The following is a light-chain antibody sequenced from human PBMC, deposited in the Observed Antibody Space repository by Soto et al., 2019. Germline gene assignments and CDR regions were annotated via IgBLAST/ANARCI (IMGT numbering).Light chain of an antibody. Sequence: IVLIQSPATLSLSPGERATLSCRATQNINSYLAWYQQKPGQAPRLLIYDASNRATGIPARFRGSGSGRDFTLTISSLESEDSAVYYCQQRRDWYTFGQGTKLEIK. J-gene: IGKJ2*01. CDR1: QNINSY. CDR3: QQRRDWYT. CDR2: DAS. V-gene: IGKV3-11*02.